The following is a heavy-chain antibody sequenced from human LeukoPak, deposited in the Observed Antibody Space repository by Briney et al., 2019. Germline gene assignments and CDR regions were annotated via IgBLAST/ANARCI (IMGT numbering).Heavy chain of an antibody. J-gene: IGHJ6*02. CDR3: AREAVRMTTVTTSLYCYYGMDV. Sequence: GASVKVSCKASGGTFSSYAISWVRQAPGQGLEWMGGVIPIFGTANYAQKFQGRVTITADESTSTAYMELSSLRSEDTAVYYCAREAVRMTTVTTSLYCYYGMDVWGQGTTVTVSS. CDR2: VIPIFGTA. D-gene: IGHD4-17*01. V-gene: IGHV1-69*13. CDR1: GGTFSSYA.